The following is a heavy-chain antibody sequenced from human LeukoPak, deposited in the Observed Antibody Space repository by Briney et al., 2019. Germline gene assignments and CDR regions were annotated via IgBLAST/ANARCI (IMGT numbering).Heavy chain of an antibody. CDR3: ARDNGF. D-gene: IGHD2-8*01. Sequence: PEGSLRLSCAASGFTFTSYWMTWVRQAPGKGLEWVANIKEDGSEIYYVDSVKGRFTISRDNAKNSVYLQMNSLRAEDTAVYYCARDNGFWGQGTLVTVSS. CDR1: GFTFTSYW. CDR2: IKEDGSEI. V-gene: IGHV3-7*03. J-gene: IGHJ4*02.